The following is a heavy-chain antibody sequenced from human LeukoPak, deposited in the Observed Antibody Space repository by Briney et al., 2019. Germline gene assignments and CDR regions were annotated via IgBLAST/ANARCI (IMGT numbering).Heavy chain of an antibody. V-gene: IGHV4-61*02. CDR2: IYTSGST. CDR3: ERGSGYCSSTSCPSVWFDP. J-gene: IGHJ5*02. CDR1: GGSISSGSYY. D-gene: IGHD2-2*01. Sequence: PSQTLSLTCTVSGGSISSGSYYWSWIRQPAGKGLEWIGRIYTSGSTNYNPSLKSRVTISVDTSKNQFSLKLSSVTAADTAVYYCERGSGYCSSTSCPSVWFDPWGQGTLVTVSS.